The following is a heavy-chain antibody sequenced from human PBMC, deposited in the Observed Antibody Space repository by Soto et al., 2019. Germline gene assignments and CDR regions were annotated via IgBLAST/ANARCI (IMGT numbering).Heavy chain of an antibody. V-gene: IGHV1-69*01. J-gene: IGHJ4*02. CDR1: GGTFGRNT. CDR3: ARDLTWALDS. CDR2: IVPIFGTF. D-gene: IGHD7-27*01. Sequence: QVHLVQSAAEVKKPGSSVRVSCTVSGGTFGRNTIVWVRQAPEQGLECMGHIVPIFGTFTYAQKFQGRVTFTADESTTTAYMDLSSLTSEDTAVYFCARDLTWALDSWGPGNLVTVSS.